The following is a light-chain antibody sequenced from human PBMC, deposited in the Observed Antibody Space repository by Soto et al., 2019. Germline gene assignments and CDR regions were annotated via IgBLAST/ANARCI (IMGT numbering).Light chain of an antibody. CDR3: CSYAGSSTSVV. CDR2: EVS. CDR1: SSDVGSYNL. J-gene: IGLJ2*01. V-gene: IGLV2-23*02. Sequence: QSALTQPASVSGSPGQSITISCTGTSSDVGSYNLVSWYQQHPGKAPKLMIYEVSKRPSGVSNRFSGSKSGNTASLTISGLQAEDEADYHCCSYAGSSTSVVFGGGTKLTV.